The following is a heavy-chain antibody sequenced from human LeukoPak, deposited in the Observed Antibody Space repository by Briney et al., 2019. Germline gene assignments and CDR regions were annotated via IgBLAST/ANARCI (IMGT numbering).Heavy chain of an antibody. CDR3: VRDLGVDTTMIFFDY. CDR1: GYTFTGFG. Sequence: ASVKVSCKASGYTFTGFGISWVRQAPGQGLEWMGWISAYNGNINYAQKLQGRVTMTTDTSTSTAYMEVRSLRSEDTAVYYCVRDLGVDTTMIFFDYWGQGSVVTVSS. V-gene: IGHV1-18*01. J-gene: IGHJ4*02. D-gene: IGHD5-18*01. CDR2: ISAYNGNI.